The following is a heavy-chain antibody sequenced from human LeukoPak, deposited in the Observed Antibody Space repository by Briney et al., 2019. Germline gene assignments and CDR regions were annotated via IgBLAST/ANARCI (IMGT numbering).Heavy chain of an antibody. CDR1: GYSISSGFY. J-gene: IGHJ4*02. CDR2: VYHSGSI. Sequence: PSETLSLTCTVSGYSISSGFYWGWIRQPPGKGLEWIGSVYHSGSIYYNPSLKSRVTISLDTSKNQFSLRLTSVNAADTAVYYCAEALGYSRNYWGQGTLVTVSS. CDR3: AEALGYSRNY. D-gene: IGHD5-18*01. V-gene: IGHV4-38-2*02.